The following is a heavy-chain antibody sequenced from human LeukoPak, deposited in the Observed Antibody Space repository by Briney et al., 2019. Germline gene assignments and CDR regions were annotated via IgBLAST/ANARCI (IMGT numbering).Heavy chain of an antibody. J-gene: IGHJ4*02. CDR1: GYTFTGYY. V-gene: IGHV1-2*06. Sequence: ASVKVSCKASGYTFTGYYIHWVRQAPGQGLEWLGRINPNSAGTNYAQNFQGRVTMTRDTSISTAYMELSRLRFDDTAVYYCARVGALSSCWYSFDYWGQGTLVTVSS. CDR3: ARVGALSSCWYSFDY. CDR2: INPNSAGT. D-gene: IGHD6-19*01.